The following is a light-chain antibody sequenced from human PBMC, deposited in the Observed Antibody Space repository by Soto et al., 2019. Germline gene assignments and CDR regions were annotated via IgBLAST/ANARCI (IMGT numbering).Light chain of an antibody. V-gene: IGKV3-11*01. CDR3: QQRHMWPIT. Sequence: EVVLTQSPVTLSLSPGEGATLSCRASRSFRGLLAWYQQKPGQAPRLLIYDAYNRATGIPPRFSGSGSGTDFTLTISSLEPEDSAVYYCQQRHMWPITFGQGTRLEIK. CDR2: DAY. J-gene: IGKJ5*01. CDR1: RSFRGL.